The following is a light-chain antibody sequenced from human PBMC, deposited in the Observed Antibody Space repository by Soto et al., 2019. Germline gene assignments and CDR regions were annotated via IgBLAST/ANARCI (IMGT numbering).Light chain of an antibody. CDR1: ISDIGGHNF. V-gene: IGLV2-14*01. CDR2: DVN. J-gene: IGLJ2*01. Sequence: QSVLTQPASVSGSPGQSITVSCTGTISDIGGHNFISRYQHHPGKAPKLVIYDVNNRPSGISYRFSGSKSGNTASLTISGLQAEDEADYYCASYTRTTTLVFGGGTKLTVL. CDR3: ASYTRTTTLV.